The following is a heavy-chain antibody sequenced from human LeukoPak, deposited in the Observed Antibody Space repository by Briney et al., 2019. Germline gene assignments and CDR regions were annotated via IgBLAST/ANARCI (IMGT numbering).Heavy chain of an antibody. D-gene: IGHD3-10*01. Sequence: PSETLSLTCNVSGGSISGYYWSWIPQPPGKGLEWFRNIYNSGRTNFTPSLKRQVTIQVHTSKIQVTLKLTSVTAADTAVYYCARDASGGSLDVWGKGTTVTVSS. J-gene: IGHJ6*04. CDR3: ARDASGGSLDV. CDR2: IYNSGRT. V-gene: IGHV4-59*01. CDR1: GGSISGYY.